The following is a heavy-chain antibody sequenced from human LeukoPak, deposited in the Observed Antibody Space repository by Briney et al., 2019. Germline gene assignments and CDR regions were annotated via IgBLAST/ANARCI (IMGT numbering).Heavy chain of an antibody. Sequence: GGSLRLSCVASGFTFSSYAMSWVRQAPGEGLEWVSAISGSGGSTYYADSVKGRFTIPRDNSKNTLYLQMNSLRAEDTAVYHCAKALVGITTFDSWGQGTLVTVSS. V-gene: IGHV3-23*01. CDR2: ISGSGGST. D-gene: IGHD1-26*01. J-gene: IGHJ4*02. CDR1: GFTFSSYA. CDR3: AKALVGITTFDS.